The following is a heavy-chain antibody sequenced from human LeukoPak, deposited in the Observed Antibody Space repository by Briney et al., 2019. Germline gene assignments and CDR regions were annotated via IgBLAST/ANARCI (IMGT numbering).Heavy chain of an antibody. Sequence: SVKVSCKASGYTFTSYGFSWVRQAPGQGLEWMGGIIPIFGTANYAQKFQGRVTITADESTSTAYMELSSLRSEDTAVYYCARDLSVEYYYDSSGYSPDAFDIWGQGTMVTVSS. CDR3: ARDLSVEYYYDSSGYSPDAFDI. J-gene: IGHJ3*02. D-gene: IGHD3-22*01. V-gene: IGHV1-69*13. CDR1: GYTFTSYG. CDR2: IIPIFGTA.